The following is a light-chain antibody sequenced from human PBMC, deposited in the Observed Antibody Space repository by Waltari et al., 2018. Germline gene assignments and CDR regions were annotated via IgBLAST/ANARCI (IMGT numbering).Light chain of an antibody. Sequence: IVLTQSPGTLSLSPGDRATLSCRASQSVSSSYLAWYPQKPGQAPRVLIHGASNRATGIPDRFSGSGSGTDFTLTISRLEPEDFAVYYCQQYGSSPWTFGQGTKVEIK. V-gene: IGKV3-20*01. CDR3: QQYGSSPWT. J-gene: IGKJ1*01. CDR2: GAS. CDR1: QSVSSSY.